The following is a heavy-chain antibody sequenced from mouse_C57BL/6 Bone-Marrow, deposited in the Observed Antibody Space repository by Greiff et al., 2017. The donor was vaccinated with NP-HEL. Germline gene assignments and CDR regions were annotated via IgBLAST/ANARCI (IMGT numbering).Heavy chain of an antibody. CDR1: EYEFPSHD. CDR3: ARKAYYSNSPWFAY. CDR2: INSDGGST. Sequence: EVKLQESGGGLVQPGESLKLSCESNEYEFPSHDMSWVRQTPEKRLELVAAINSDGGSTYYPDTMERRFIISRDNTKKTLYLQMSSLRSEDTALYYCARKAYYSNSPWFAYWGQGTLVTVSA. V-gene: IGHV5-2*01. J-gene: IGHJ3*01. D-gene: IGHD2-5*01.